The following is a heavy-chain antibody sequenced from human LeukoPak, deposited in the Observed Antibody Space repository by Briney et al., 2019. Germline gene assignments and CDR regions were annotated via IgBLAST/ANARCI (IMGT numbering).Heavy chain of an antibody. V-gene: IGHV3-33*01. CDR1: GFTFSTYG. CDR2: IWYDGSNK. D-gene: IGHD3-22*01. Sequence: PGRSLRLSCVASGFTFSTYGMHWVRQAPGKGLEWVAVIWYDGSNKNYGDSVKGRVTISRDNPKNTLYLQMNSLRAEDTAVYYCARLQASTGYYSLDYWGQGTLVTVSS. CDR3: ARLQASTGYYSLDY. J-gene: IGHJ4*02.